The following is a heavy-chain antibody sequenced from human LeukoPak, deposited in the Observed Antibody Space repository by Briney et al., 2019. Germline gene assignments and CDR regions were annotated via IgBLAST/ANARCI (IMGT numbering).Heavy chain of an antibody. CDR2: ISSNGDST. D-gene: IGHD2-2*01. J-gene: IGHJ6*02. CDR3: ARDSSITNYYYGMDV. Sequence: GSLRLSCTASGFPFSSYAMHWVRQAPGKGLEYVSGISSNGDSTYYANSVKGRFTISRDNSKNTLYLQMGSLRAEDMAVYYCARDSSITNYYYGMDVWGQGTTVTVSS. CDR1: GFPFSSYA. V-gene: IGHV3-64*01.